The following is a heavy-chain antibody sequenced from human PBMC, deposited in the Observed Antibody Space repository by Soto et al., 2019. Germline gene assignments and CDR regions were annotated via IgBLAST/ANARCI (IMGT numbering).Heavy chain of an antibody. V-gene: IGHV3-30*04. CDR1: GFTFSSYA. CDR3: AREQSHNSGSYYGAFDI. Sequence: GGSLRLSCAASGFTFSSYAMHWVRQAPGKGLEWVAVISYDGSNKYYADYVKGRFTISRDNSKNTLYLQMNSLRAEDTAVYYCAREQSHNSGSYYGAFDICGQGTMVTVSS. CDR2: ISYDGSNK. D-gene: IGHD1-26*01. J-gene: IGHJ3*02.